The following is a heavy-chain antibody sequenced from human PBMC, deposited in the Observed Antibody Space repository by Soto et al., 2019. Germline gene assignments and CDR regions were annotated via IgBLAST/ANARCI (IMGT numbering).Heavy chain of an antibody. CDR3: ARDRKLRYFDWLSHGNWFDP. Sequence: QVQLVQSGTEVKKPGASVKISCKASGYTFTGYYMHWVRQAPGQGLEWMGIINPSGGSTSYAQKFQGRVTMTRDTSTSTVYMELSSLRSEDTAVYYCARDRKLRYFDWLSHGNWFDPWGQGTLVTVSS. D-gene: IGHD3-9*01. CDR1: GYTFTGYY. J-gene: IGHJ5*02. V-gene: IGHV1-46*01. CDR2: INPSGGST.